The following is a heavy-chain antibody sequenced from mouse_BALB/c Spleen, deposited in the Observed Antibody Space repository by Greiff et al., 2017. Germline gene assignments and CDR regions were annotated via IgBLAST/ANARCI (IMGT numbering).Heavy chain of an antibody. J-gene: IGHJ2*01. CDR3: ARELYDGYYVFDY. D-gene: IGHD2-3*01. V-gene: IGHV2-6-7*01. Sequence: VKRRESGPGLVAPSQSLSTIRPVPGFPFNGLGVNWVRPTPGKGLEWLGMTWGDGSTDYNSALKSRPSLSKDNPKSQVFLKMNSLQTDDTARYYCARELYDGYYVFDYWGQGTTLTVSS. CDR2: TWGDGST. CDR1: GFPFNGLG.